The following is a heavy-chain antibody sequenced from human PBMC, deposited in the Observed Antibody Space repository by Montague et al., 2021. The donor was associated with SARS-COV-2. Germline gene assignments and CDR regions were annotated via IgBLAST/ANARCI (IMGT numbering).Heavy chain of an antibody. Sequence: TLSLTCTVSGGSISGDNYYWTWIRQPPGKGLEWIGYIYYTGSTYYNPSLQSRLTTSLDTSKNQFSLTLTSVTAADTAIYYCARNRGWGSRGAGYIDLWGRGTLVTVSS. CDR1: GGSISGDNYY. D-gene: IGHD1-26*01. V-gene: IGHV4-31*03. CDR3: ARNRGWGSRGAGYIDL. CDR2: IYYTGST. J-gene: IGHJ2*01.